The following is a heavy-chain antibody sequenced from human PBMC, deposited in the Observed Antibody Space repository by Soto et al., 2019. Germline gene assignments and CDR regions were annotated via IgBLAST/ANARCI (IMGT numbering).Heavy chain of an antibody. D-gene: IGHD2-15*01. CDR1: GFTFSNYW. Sequence: EVQLVESGGGLVQPGGSLRLSCAASGFTFSNYWMYWVRQAPGKGLEWVSRINSDGSVSSYADSVKGRLTISRDNVKNTLYLQMDGLRAEDTALYYCARGDCVGGTCYSLAGSFYYYMDVWGKGTTVTVFS. J-gene: IGHJ6*03. CDR3: ARGDCVGGTCYSLAGSFYYYMDV. CDR2: INSDGSVS. V-gene: IGHV3-74*02.